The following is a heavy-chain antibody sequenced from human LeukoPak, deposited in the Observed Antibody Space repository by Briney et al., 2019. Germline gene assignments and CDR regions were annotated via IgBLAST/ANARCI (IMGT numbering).Heavy chain of an antibody. CDR1: GFTFSSYW. D-gene: IGHD3-22*01. J-gene: IGHJ4*02. CDR2: INVDGRTT. V-gene: IGHV3-74*01. CDR3: ARDSTPYYDSSGYYLDY. Sequence: PGGYLRLSCAASGFTFSSYWMHWVRQAPGKGLVWVSCINVDGRTTSYVDSVKGRFTISRDNAKNTLYLQMNSLRAEDTAVYYCARDSTPYYDSSGYYLDYWGQGALVTVSS.